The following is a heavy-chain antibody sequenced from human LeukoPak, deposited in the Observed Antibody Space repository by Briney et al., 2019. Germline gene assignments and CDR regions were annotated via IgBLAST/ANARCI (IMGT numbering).Heavy chain of an antibody. D-gene: IGHD6-13*01. CDR3: ARSPGTGTVDY. J-gene: IGHJ4*02. CDR2: ISSSSSTI. CDR1: GFTFSSYS. V-gene: IGHV3-48*01. Sequence: GGSLSLSCAASGFTFSSYSMNWVRQAPGKGLEGVSYISSSSSTIYYADSVKGRFTISRDNAKNSLYLQMNSLRVDDTAVYYCARSPGTGTVDYWSQGTLVTVSS.